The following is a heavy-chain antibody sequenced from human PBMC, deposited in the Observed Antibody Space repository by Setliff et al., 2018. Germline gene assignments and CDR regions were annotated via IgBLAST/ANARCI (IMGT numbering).Heavy chain of an antibody. Sequence: GGSLRLSCAASGFTFSSHDMNWVRQAPGKGLEWLSYISASGASLYHIDSVKGRFTISRDNAQNSLYLQMNSLRAEDTAVYYCARGSRGSRPDYWGQGTLVTVS. CDR1: GFTFSSHD. D-gene: IGHD1-26*01. V-gene: IGHV3-48*03. CDR2: ISASGASL. CDR3: ARGSRGSRPDY. J-gene: IGHJ4*02.